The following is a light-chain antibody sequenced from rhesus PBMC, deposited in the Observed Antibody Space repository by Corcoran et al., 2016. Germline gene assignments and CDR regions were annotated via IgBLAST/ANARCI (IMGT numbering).Light chain of an antibody. CDR1: QDITND. CDR2: EAY. V-gene: IGKV1-25*01. J-gene: IGKJ2*01. Sequence: DIQMTQSPSSLSASVGDRVTITCRASQDITNDLAWYQQKPGETPKLLIYEAYSLQSGIPSRFSGSGSGTDFTLTISSLQSEDFATYFCQHYYSTPYSFGQGTKVDIK. CDR3: QHYYSTPYS.